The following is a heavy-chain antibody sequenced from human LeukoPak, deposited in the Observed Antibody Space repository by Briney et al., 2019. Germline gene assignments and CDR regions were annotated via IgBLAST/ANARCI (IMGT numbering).Heavy chain of an antibody. J-gene: IGHJ4*02. Sequence: GGSLRLSCAASGFTFSSYWMSWVRQAPGKGLEWVANIKQDGSEKYYVDSVKGRFTISRDNAKNSLYLQMNSLRAEDTAVYYCARDPRRDFWSGTFDYWGQGTLVTVSS. V-gene: IGHV3-7*01. CDR2: IKQDGSEK. CDR3: ARDPRRDFWSGTFDY. D-gene: IGHD3-3*01. CDR1: GFTFSSYW.